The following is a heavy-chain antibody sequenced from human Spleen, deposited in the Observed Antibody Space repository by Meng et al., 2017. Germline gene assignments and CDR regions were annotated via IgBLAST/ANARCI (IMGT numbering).Heavy chain of an antibody. V-gene: IGHV4-4*07. Sequence: SETLSLTCTVSGGSIRSYFWTWIRQPAGKGLEWIGRIYSSGSTNYNHLLKSRVTMSLDTSKNQFSLKLSSVTAADTAMYYCARGVGSLEFWGQGSLVTVSS. CDR2: IYSSGST. CDR1: GGSIRSYF. D-gene: IGHD5/OR15-5a*01. J-gene: IGHJ4*02. CDR3: ARGVGSLEF.